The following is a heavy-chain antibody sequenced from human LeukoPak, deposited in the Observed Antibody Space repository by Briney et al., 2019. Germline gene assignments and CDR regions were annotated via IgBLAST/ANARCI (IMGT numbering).Heavy chain of an antibody. V-gene: IGHV1-69*13. CDR2: IIPILVTA. D-gene: IGHD3-9*01. Sequence: SVKFSCKSSLGTFSSYASSWVRQAPGQGLELTVGIIPILVTANYAQKFQGRVTITADESTSTAYMELRSLRSEDTVFFYKQKTAYDILTGYYFGWFDPWGQGTLVTVSS. CDR1: LGTFSSYA. CDR3: QKTAYDILTGYYFGWFDP. J-gene: IGHJ5*02.